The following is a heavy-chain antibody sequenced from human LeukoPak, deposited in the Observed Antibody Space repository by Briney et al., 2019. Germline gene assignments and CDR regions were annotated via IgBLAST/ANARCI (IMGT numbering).Heavy chain of an antibody. CDR3: AKDVPYSSGWSYFDY. D-gene: IGHD6-19*01. CDR2: ISYDGSNK. V-gene: IGHV3-30*04. J-gene: IGHJ4*02. Sequence: PGRSLRLSCAASGFIFSSYAMHWVRQAPGKGLEWVAVISYDGSNKYYADSVKGRFTISRDNSRNTLYLQMNSLRAEDTAVYYCAKDVPYSSGWSYFDYWGQGTLVTVSS. CDR1: GFIFSSYA.